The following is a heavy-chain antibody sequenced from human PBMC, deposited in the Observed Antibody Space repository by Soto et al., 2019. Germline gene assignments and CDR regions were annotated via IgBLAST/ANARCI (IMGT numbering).Heavy chain of an antibody. J-gene: IGHJ4*02. CDR3: AREEDCSSTSCYFFDY. CDR2: IYYSGST. Sequence: PSETLSLTCTVSGGSISSGGYYWSWIRQHPGKGLEWIGYIYYSGSTYYNPSLKSRVTISVDTSKNQFSLKLSSVTAADTAVYYCAREEDCSSTSCYFFDYWGQGTLVTVSS. V-gene: IGHV4-31*03. D-gene: IGHD2-2*01. CDR1: GGSISSGGYY.